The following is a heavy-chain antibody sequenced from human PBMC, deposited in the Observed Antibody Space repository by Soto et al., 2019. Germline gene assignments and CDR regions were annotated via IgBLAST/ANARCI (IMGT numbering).Heavy chain of an antibody. CDR2: IKTDGSEE. V-gene: IGHV3-7*03. CDR3: AKGERAVADLDY. J-gene: IGHJ4*02. CDR1: GLTFRTYL. D-gene: IGHD6-19*01. Sequence: GGSLRLSCRTSGLTFRTYLMSWVRQAPGKGLEWVANIKTDGSEEYYADSVEGRFTISRDNSKNTLYLQMNSLRAEDTAVYYCAKGERAVADLDYWGQGTLVTVSS.